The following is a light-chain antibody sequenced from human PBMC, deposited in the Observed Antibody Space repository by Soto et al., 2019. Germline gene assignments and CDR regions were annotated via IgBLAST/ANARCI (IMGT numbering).Light chain of an antibody. V-gene: IGLV1-51*01. CDR3: GTWDSSLDGFV. CDR1: RSNINNNF. CDR2: DNY. Sequence: QSVLTQPPSVSAAPGQTVTISCSGSRSNINNNFVSWYQLFPGTAPKLLIYDNYKRPSGIPDRFSASKSGTSATLAITGLQTGDEAEYNCGTWDSSLDGFVFGTGTKLTVL. J-gene: IGLJ1*01.